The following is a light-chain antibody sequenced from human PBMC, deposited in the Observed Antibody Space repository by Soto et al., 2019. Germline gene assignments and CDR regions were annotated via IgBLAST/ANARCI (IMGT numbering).Light chain of an antibody. V-gene: IGLV2-14*01. CDR3: SSYTSSSPHVV. J-gene: IGLJ2*01. CDR1: SSDVGGYNY. Sequence: QSVLTQPASVSGSPGQSITICCTGTSSDVGGYNYVSWYQQHPGKAPKLMIYEVSNRPSGVSNRFSGSKSGNTASLTISGLQAEDEADYYCSSYTSSSPHVVFGGGTKLTVL. CDR2: EVS.